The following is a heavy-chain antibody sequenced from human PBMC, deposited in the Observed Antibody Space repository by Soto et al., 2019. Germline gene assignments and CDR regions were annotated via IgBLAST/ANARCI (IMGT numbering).Heavy chain of an antibody. CDR3: ARSNWRIPDFDY. Sequence: QLQLQESGPGLVKPSETLSLTCTVSGGSISSSSYYWGWVRQPPGKGLEWIASMSSSGSTYYNPSLKSRVTISVDTSKNQFSLELRSVTAADTAVYYCARSNWRIPDFDYWGQGTLVTVSS. CDR2: MSSSGST. D-gene: IGHD7-27*01. V-gene: IGHV4-39*01. CDR1: GGSISSSSYY. J-gene: IGHJ4*02.